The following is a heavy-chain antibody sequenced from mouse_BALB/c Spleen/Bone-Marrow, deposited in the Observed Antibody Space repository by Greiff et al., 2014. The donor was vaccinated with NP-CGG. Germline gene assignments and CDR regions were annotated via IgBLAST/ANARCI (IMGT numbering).Heavy chain of an antibody. Sequence: VQLQQSGAELARPWASVKLSCKASGYTFTSYRMQWVKQRPGQGLEWIGAIYPGDGDTRYTQKFKGKATLTADKSSSTAYMQLSGLASEDSAVYYCARGFPFDYWGQGTTLTVSS. CDR2: IYPGDGDT. V-gene: IGHV1-87*01. CDR1: GYTFTSYR. J-gene: IGHJ2*01. CDR3: ARGFPFDY.